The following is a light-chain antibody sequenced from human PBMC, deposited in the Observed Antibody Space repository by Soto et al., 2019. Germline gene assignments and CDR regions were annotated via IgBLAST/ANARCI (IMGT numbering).Light chain of an antibody. CDR1: QSVLQSSNSKNY. J-gene: IGKJ4*02. CDR3: QQHYSGPDT. CDR2: WAS. V-gene: IGKV4-1*01. Sequence: DIVMTQSPDSLAVSLGESSTINCKSSQSVLQSSNSKNYLVWYQQKAGQPPKMLFYWASTRNSGVPDRFSGSGCGKDCSRSVRSLQAEDVAVYYCQQHYSGPDTFGGGTKVEIK.